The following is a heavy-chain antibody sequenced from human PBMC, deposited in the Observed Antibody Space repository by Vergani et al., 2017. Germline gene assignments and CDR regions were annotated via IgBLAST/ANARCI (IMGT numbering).Heavy chain of an antibody. J-gene: IGHJ4*02. CDR1: GFTLSIYA. CDR2: FSASGGST. V-gene: IGHV3-23*04. Sequence: VQLVESGGGLVQPGGSLRLSCAASGFTLSIYAMSWVRQAPGKGLEWVSTFSASGGSTYYADSVKGRFTISRDISKNTLYLQMNSLRAEDTAVYYCANLRIYCSSTSCYYPAFDYWGQGTLVTVSS. D-gene: IGHD2-2*01. CDR3: ANLRIYCSSTSCYYPAFDY.